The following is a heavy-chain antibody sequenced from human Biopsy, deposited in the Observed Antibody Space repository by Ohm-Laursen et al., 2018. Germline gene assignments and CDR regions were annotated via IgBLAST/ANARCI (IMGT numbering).Heavy chain of an antibody. Sequence: SLRLSCSASGFSFDNYAMNWVRQAPGKGLGWVSTISGSGGSTYYADSVKGRFTISRDASKNTLYLLMNSLRAEDTAMYYCAKGGHCTTTSCYMDVDYWGQGTLVTVSS. CDR3: AKGGHCTTTSCYMDVDY. D-gene: IGHD2-2*02. V-gene: IGHV3-23*01. CDR2: ISGSGGST. CDR1: GFSFDNYA. J-gene: IGHJ4*02.